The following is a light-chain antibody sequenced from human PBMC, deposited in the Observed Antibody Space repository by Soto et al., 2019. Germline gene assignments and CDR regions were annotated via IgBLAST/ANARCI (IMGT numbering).Light chain of an antibody. Sequence: QSVLAQPPSASGSPGQSVTISCTGTSSDVGAYNYVSWYQQHPGKAPKLMIYEVSKRPSGVPDRFSGSKSGNTASLTVSGLQAEDEADYFCFSFTTTSTHVFGTGTKVTVL. CDR3: FSFTTTSTHV. V-gene: IGLV2-8*01. CDR2: EVS. J-gene: IGLJ1*01. CDR1: SSDVGAYNY.